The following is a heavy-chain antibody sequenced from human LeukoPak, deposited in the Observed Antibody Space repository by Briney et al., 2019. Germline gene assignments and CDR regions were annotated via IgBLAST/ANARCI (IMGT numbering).Heavy chain of an antibody. J-gene: IGHJ6*03. CDR1: GFTFSSYW. V-gene: IGHV3-74*01. D-gene: IGHD5-12*01. CDR2: INSDGSRT. CDR3: ARVSNLRYSGHDYLYYYYYMDV. Sequence: GGSLRLSCAASGFTFSSYWMHWVRQTPGKGLVWVSRINSDGSRTSYADSVKGRFTISRDNAKNTLYLQMNSLRAEDTAVYYCARVSNLRYSGHDYLYYYYYMDVWGKGTTVTISS.